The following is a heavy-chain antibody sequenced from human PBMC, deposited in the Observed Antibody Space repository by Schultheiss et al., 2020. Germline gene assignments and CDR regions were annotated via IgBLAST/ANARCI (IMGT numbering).Heavy chain of an antibody. Sequence: SETLSLTCAVYGGSFSGYYWSWIRQPPGKGLEWIGEINHSGSTNYNPSLKSRVTISVDTSKNQFSLKLSSVTAADTSVYYCARRIAARVYWGQGTLVTVSS. J-gene: IGHJ4*02. CDR2: INHSGST. D-gene: IGHD6-6*01. CDR1: GGSFSGYY. CDR3: ARRIAARVY. V-gene: IGHV4-34*01.